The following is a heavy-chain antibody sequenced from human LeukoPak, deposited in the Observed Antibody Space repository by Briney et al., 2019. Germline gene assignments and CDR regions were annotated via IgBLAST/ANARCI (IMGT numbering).Heavy chain of an antibody. CDR3: AQWSRYFDY. V-gene: IGHV3-23*01. CDR2: ISGSGYST. Sequence: PGGSLRLSCAASGITFSSYGMTWVRQAPGKVLEWVSAISGSGYSTYYADSVKGRFTISRDNSKNTLYLQMNSLRAEDTALYFCAQWSRYFDYWGQGTLVTVSS. CDR1: GITFSSYG. J-gene: IGHJ4*02. D-gene: IGHD1-26*01.